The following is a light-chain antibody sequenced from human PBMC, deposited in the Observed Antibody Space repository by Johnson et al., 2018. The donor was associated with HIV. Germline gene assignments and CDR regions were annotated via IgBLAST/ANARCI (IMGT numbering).Light chain of an antibody. Sequence: QSVLTQPPSVSAAPGQKVTISCSGSSSNIGNNYVSWYQHLPGTAPKLLIYENTKRPSGIPDRFSGSKSGTSATLGITGLQTGEEGDYYCGTWEGSLRAVAVFGTGTKVTVL. V-gene: IGLV1-51*02. J-gene: IGLJ1*01. CDR2: ENT. CDR3: GTWEGSLRAVAV. CDR1: SSNIGNNY.